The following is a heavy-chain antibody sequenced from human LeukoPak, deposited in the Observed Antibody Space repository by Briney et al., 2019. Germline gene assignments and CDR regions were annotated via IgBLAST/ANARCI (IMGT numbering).Heavy chain of an antibody. CDR1: GFTFSRYW. CDR2: IKQDGSEK. Sequence: PGGSLRLACAASGFTFSRYWMSWVRQAPGKGLQWVANIKQDGSEKYYVDSVKGRFTISRDNSKNTLYLQMNSLRAEDTAVYYCARLGDYYGSGSYYYFDYWGQGTLVTVSS. CDR3: ARLGDYYGSGSYYYFDY. V-gene: IGHV3-7*05. D-gene: IGHD3-10*01. J-gene: IGHJ4*02.